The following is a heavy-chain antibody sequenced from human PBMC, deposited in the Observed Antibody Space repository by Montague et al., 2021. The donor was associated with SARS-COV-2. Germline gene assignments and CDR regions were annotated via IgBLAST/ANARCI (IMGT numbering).Heavy chain of an antibody. Sequence: SETLSLTCTVSGGSISNYYWSWIRQPPGKGLEWIGYIHYSGSTSSHPSLKVRVTISIDTAKNQFSLNLTSVTAADTAIYYCARHGLEGANTYDFGLDVWGQGTTVTVSS. J-gene: IGHJ6*02. V-gene: IGHV4-59*08. D-gene: IGHD1-26*01. CDR3: ARHGLEGANTYDFGLDV. CDR2: IHYSGST. CDR1: GGSISNYY.